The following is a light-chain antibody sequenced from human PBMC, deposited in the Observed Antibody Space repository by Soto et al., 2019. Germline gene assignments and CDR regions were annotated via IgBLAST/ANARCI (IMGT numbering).Light chain of an antibody. CDR3: RQHDSYPIT. CDR2: AAS. V-gene: IGKV1-9*01. J-gene: IGKJ5*01. CDR1: QGISSF. Sequence: DIQLTQSPFFLSASVGDRVTITCRASQGISSFLVWYQQKPGKAPKSLIYAASTLQSGVPSRFSGSGSGTEFTLTISSLQHDDSATYYCRQHDSYPITFGQGTRLEIK.